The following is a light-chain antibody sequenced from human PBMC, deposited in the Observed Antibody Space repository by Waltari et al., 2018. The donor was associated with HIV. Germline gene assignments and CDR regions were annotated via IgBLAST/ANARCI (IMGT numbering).Light chain of an antibody. CDR1: QPINNH. CDR2: AAS. Sequence: DIQMTQSPSSLSASVGDRGTLTCRASQPINNHLVWFQQKPGKAPKSLIFAASNLQSGVPSRFSGSGSGTDFTLTISSLQPEDFSTFYCLQYNSYPWTFGQGTNVEI. CDR3: LQYNSYPWT. V-gene: IGKV1-16*01. J-gene: IGKJ1*01.